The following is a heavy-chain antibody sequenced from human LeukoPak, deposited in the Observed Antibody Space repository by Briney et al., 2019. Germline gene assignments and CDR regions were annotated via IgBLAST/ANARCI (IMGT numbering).Heavy chain of an antibody. CDR1: AGSISSYY. CDR2: IHYSGST. V-gene: IGHV4-59*01. Sequence: PSETLSLTCTVSAGSISSYYWSWIRQPPGKGLEWIGYIHYSGSTNYNPSLKSRGTISEDTSKNQLSLKLTSVTSADAAVYFCARELGATVVNYGIDVWGQGTTVTVS. D-gene: IGHD1-26*01. J-gene: IGHJ6*02. CDR3: ARELGATVVNYGIDV.